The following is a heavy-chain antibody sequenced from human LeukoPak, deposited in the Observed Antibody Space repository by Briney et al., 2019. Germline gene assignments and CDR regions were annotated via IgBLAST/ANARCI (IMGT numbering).Heavy chain of an antibody. J-gene: IGHJ5*02. CDR2: INPNSGGT. V-gene: IGHV1-2*02. CDR3: ARDFLYDILTGYPKGWFDP. D-gene: IGHD3-9*01. Sequence: ASVKVSCKASGYAFTGYYMHWVRQAPGQGLEWMGWINPNSGGTNYAQKLQGRVTMTTDTSTSTAYMELRSLRSDDTAVYYYARDFLYDILTGYPKGWFDPWGQGTLVTVSS. CDR1: GYAFTGYY.